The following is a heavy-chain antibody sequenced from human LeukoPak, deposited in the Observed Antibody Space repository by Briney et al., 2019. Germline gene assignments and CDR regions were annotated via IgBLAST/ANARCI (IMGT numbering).Heavy chain of an antibody. CDR3: ARRGMITMVRGVYFDY. V-gene: IGHV4-34*01. CDR1: GGSFSGYY. D-gene: IGHD3-10*01. J-gene: IGHJ4*02. CDR2: INHSGST. Sequence: SETLSLTCAVYGGSFSGYYWSWIRQPPGKGLEWIGEINHSGSTNYNPSLKSRVTISVDTSKNQFSLKLSSVTAADTAVYYCARRGMITMVRGVYFDYWGQGTLVTVSS.